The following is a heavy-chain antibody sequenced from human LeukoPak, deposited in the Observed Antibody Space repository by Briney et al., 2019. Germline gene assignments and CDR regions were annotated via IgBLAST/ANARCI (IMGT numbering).Heavy chain of an antibody. CDR2: IKQDGSEK. V-gene: IGHV3-7*01. CDR3: AAFTYYNILTGYKAGSADY. J-gene: IGHJ4*02. CDR1: GFTFSSYW. D-gene: IGHD3-9*01. Sequence: PGGSLRLSCAASGFTFSSYWMSWVRQAPGKGLEWVANIKQDGSEKYYVDSVKGRFTISRDNAKNSLYLQMNSLRAEDTAVYYCAAFTYYNILTGYKAGSADYWGQGTLVTVSS.